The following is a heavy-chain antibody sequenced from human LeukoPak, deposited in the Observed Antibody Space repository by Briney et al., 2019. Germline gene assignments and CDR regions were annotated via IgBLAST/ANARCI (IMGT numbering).Heavy chain of an antibody. Sequence: GGSLRLSCAASGFTFSSYAMHWVRQAPGKGLEWVAVISYDGSNKYYADSVKGRFTISRDNSKNTLYLQMNSLRAEDTAVYYCAKAWPELRDDYWGQGTLVTVSS. J-gene: IGHJ4*02. CDR2: ISYDGSNK. CDR1: GFTFSSYA. CDR3: AKAWPELRDDY. V-gene: IGHV3-30-3*01. D-gene: IGHD1-26*01.